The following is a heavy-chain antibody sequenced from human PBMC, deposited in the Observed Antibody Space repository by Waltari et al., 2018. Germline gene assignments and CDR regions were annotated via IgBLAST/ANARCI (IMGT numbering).Heavy chain of an antibody. Sequence: QVQWVESGGGVVQPGGSLRISCATSGFTFSNYGIHWVRQAPGKGLEWVAFIRYDGSNKYYADSVQGRFTISRDNYRGTLYLQMNSLRAEDTAVYYCARDDYGDYRLGYWGQGTLVTVSS. V-gene: IGHV3-30*02. CDR1: GFTFSNYG. CDR3: ARDDYGDYRLGY. J-gene: IGHJ4*02. CDR2: IRYDGSNK. D-gene: IGHD4-17*01.